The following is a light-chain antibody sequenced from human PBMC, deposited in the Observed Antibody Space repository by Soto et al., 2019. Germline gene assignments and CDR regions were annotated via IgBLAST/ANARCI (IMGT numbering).Light chain of an antibody. J-gene: IGKJ1*01. CDR1: QTISTL. Sequence: DIQMTQSPSTLSASVGDRVTITCRASQTISTLLAWYQQRPGKAPNLLIYKASSLESGVPSRFSGSGSGTEFTLTISSLQPDDFATYCCKQYSTYPWTFGQGTKVEVK. CDR3: KQYSTYPWT. CDR2: KAS. V-gene: IGKV1-5*03.